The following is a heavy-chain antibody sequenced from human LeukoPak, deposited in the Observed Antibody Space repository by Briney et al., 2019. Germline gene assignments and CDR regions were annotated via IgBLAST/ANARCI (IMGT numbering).Heavy chain of an antibody. CDR3: ARAPDILDL. J-gene: IGHJ2*01. CDR2: IYYSGST. D-gene: IGHD3-9*01. CDR1: GGSISSYY. V-gene: IGHV4-59*01. Sequence: PSETLSLTCTVSGGSISSYYWSWIRQPPGKGLEWIGYIYYSGSTNYNPSLKSRVTVSVDTSKNQFSLKLSSVTAADTAVYYCARAPDILDLWGRGTLVTVSS.